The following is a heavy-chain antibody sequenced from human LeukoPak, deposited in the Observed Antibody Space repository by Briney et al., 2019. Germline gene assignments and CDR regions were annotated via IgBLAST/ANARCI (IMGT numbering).Heavy chain of an antibody. CDR3: ARDDNLYGMDV. J-gene: IGHJ6*02. CDR1: GGSISSGDYY. D-gene: IGHD1-14*01. CDR2: IYYSGST. V-gene: IGHV4-30-4*01. Sequence: SETLSLTCTVSGGSISSGDYYWSWIRQPPGKGLEWIGYIYYSGSTNYNPSLKSRVTISVDTSENQFSLKLSSVTAADTAVYYCARDDNLYGMDVWGQGTTVTVSS.